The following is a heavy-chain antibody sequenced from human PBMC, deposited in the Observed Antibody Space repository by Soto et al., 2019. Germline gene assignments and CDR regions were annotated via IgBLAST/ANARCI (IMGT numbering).Heavy chain of an antibody. D-gene: IGHD1-20*01. Sequence: SETLSLTCTVSGGSISSYYWSWIRQPPGKGLEWIGYIYYSGSTNYNPSLKSRVTISVDTSKNQFSLKLSSVTAADTAVYYCARSITGTTGGWFDPWGQGTLVTVSS. CDR1: GGSISSYY. CDR2: IYYSGST. CDR3: ARSITGTTGGWFDP. J-gene: IGHJ5*02. V-gene: IGHV4-59*01.